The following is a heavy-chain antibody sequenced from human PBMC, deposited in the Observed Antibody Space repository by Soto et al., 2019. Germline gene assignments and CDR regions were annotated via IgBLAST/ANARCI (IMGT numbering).Heavy chain of an antibody. CDR2: IYYRGTT. D-gene: IGHD2-2*01. J-gene: IGHJ3*02. V-gene: IGHV4-39*07. CDR3: PIGYCSTTSCFEAFDI. CDR1: GGSISSSSYY. Sequence: SETLSLTCTVSGGSISSSSYYWGWIRQPPGKGLEWIGTIYYRGTTYNNPSLKSRVTISLDTSKNQLSLKLSSVTAADTAVYYCPIGYCSTTSCFEAFDIWGQGTMVTVSS.